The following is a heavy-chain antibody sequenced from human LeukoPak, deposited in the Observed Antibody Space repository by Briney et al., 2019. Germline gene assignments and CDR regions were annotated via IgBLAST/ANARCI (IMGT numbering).Heavy chain of an antibody. CDR2: ISYNSGSL. CDR3: AKVGAVSLES. CDR1: GFTFGDHA. V-gene: IGHV3-9*01. D-gene: IGHD6-19*01. J-gene: IGHJ4*02. Sequence: GGSLRLSCAASGFTFGDHAMHWVRQIPGKGLEWVAGISYNSGSLGYADSVKGRFTISRDNGKQSLFLQMNSLRPEDTAVYFCAKVGAVSLESWGQGTLVTVSS.